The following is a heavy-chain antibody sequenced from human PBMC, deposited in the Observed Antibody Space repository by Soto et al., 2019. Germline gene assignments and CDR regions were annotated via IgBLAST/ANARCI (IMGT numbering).Heavy chain of an antibody. CDR2: IYYSGST. CDR3: ARHERGSEGDFWSGYYYYGMDV. Sequence: PSETLSLTCTVSGGSISSSSYYWGWIRQPPGKGLEWIGSIYYSGSTYYNPSLKSRVTISVDTSKNQFSLKLSSVTAADTAVYYCARHERGSEGDFWSGYYYYGMDVWGQGTTVTVPS. J-gene: IGHJ6*02. D-gene: IGHD3-3*01. CDR1: GGSISSSSYY. V-gene: IGHV4-39*01.